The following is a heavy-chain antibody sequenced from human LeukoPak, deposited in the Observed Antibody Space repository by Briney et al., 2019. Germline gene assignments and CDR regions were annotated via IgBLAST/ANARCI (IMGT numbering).Heavy chain of an antibody. CDR2: IRSKAYGGTT. CDR1: GFTFGDYA. CDR3: TRIYSSSWYYYYYYMDV. J-gene: IGHJ6*03. V-gene: IGHV3-49*04. D-gene: IGHD6-13*01. Sequence: GGSLRLSCTASGFTFGDYAMSWVRQAPGKGLEWVGFIRSKAYGGTTEYAASVKGRFTISRDDSKSIAYLQMNSLKTEDTDVYYCTRIYSSSWYYYYYYMDVWGKGTTVTISS.